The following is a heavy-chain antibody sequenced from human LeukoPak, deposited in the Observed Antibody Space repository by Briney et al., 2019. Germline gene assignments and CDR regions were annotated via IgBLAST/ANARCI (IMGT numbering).Heavy chain of an antibody. Sequence: PGGSLRLSCAASGFTFSSYAMSWVRQPPGKGPEWISRISGDGSTTTYADSVKGRFTISRDNAKNTLYLQMSSLRAEDTAVYYCARDLAYGGDYWGQGTLVTVSS. CDR1: GFTFSSYA. D-gene: IGHD4-17*01. J-gene: IGHJ4*02. CDR3: ARDLAYGGDY. CDR2: ISGDGSTT. V-gene: IGHV3-74*01.